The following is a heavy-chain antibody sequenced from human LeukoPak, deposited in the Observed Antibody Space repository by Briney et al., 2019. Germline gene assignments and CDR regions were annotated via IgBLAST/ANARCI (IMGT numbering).Heavy chain of an antibody. V-gene: IGHV7-4-1*02. CDR1: GYTFTSYA. CDR3: ARDPGAAAALSGTFDF. CDR2: FNTNTGNP. J-gene: IGHJ4*02. Sequence: ASVKVSCKASGYTFTSYAMNWVRQAPGQGLEWMGWFNTNTGNPSYAQGFTGRFVFSLDTSVSTAYLQINNLKAEDTAIYYCARDPGAAAALSGTFDFWGQGTLVTVSS. D-gene: IGHD6-13*01.